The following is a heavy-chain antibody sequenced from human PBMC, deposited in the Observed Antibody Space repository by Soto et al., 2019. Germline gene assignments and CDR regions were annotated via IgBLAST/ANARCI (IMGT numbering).Heavy chain of an antibody. CDR2: IVVGSGNT. CDR1: GFTFTSSA. D-gene: IGHD3-9*01. J-gene: IGHJ6*02. Sequence: SVKVSCKASGFTFTSSAMQWVRQARGQRLEWIGWIVVGSGNTNYAQKFQERVTITRDMSTSTAYMELSSLRSEDTAVYYCAAGRVLRYFAPYYYYGMDVWGQGTTVTVSS. V-gene: IGHV1-58*02. CDR3: AAGRVLRYFAPYYYYGMDV.